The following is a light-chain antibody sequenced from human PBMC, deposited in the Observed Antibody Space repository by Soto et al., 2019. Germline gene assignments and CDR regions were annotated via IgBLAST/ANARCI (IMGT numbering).Light chain of an antibody. CDR3: CSYAGSSTFG. Sequence: QSVLTQPASVSGSPGQSITISCTGTSSDVGSYNLVSWYQQHPGKAPKLMIYEVSKRPSGVSNRFSGSKSGNMASLTISGLQAEDEADYYCCSYAGSSTFGFGGGTKLTVL. CDR2: EVS. V-gene: IGLV2-23*02. J-gene: IGLJ2*01. CDR1: SSDVGSYNL.